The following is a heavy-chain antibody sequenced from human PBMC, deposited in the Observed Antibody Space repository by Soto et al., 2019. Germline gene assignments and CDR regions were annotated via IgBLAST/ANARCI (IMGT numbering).Heavy chain of an antibody. J-gene: IGHJ4*02. CDR3: ARAKFRDGYNFHY. CDR2: ISYDGSNK. V-gene: IGHV3-30-3*01. CDR1: GFTFSSYA. Sequence: PVGSLRLSCAASGFTFSSYAMHWVRQAPGKGLEWVAVISYDGSNKYYADSVKGRFTISRDNSKNTLYLQMNSLRAEDTAVYYCARAKFRDGYNFHYWGQGTLVTVSS. D-gene: IGHD5-12*01.